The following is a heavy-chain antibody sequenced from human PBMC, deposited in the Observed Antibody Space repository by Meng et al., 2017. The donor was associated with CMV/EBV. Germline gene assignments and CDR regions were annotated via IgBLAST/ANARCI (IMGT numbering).Heavy chain of an antibody. CDR1: VGSISSGDYY. D-gene: IGHD3-3*01. J-gene: IGHJ4*02. Sequence: QGQTPEAGPGMVQPSQTLSLTCTVSVGSISSGDYYWSWIRQPPGKGLEWIGYIYYSGSTYYNPSLKSRVTISVDTSKNQFSLKLSSVTAADTAVYYCARDNRRGGVDYWGQGTLVTVSS. CDR3: ARDNRRGGVDY. CDR2: IYYSGST. V-gene: IGHV4-30-4*08.